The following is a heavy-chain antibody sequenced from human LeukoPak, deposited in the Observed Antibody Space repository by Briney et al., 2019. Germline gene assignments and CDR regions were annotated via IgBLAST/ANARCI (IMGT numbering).Heavy chain of an antibody. CDR3: ARVGYSSGWYNWFDP. J-gene: IGHJ5*02. V-gene: IGHV3-9*01. CDR2: ISWNSDSI. Sequence: GRSLRLSCAASGFTFGDYAMHWVRQAPGKGLEWVSGISWNSDSIGYADSVKGRFTISRDNAKNSLYLQMNSLRAEDTAVYYCARVGYSSGWYNWFDPWGQGTLVTVSS. CDR1: GFTFGDYA. D-gene: IGHD6-19*01.